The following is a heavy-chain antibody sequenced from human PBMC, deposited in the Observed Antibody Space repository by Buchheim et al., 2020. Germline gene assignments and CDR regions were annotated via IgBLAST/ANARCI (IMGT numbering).Heavy chain of an antibody. V-gene: IGHV3-23*01. D-gene: IGHD3-10*01. Sequence: EVQLLESGGGLVQPGESLRLSCAASGFTFSSYGMSWVRQAPGKGLEWVSGISGSGYSTHDADSVKGRFTISRDNSKNPLFLQMNSVRGEDTAVYYCEKDSRVGDGSGSYSSFDYWGQGTL. CDR3: EKDSRVGDGSGSYSSFDY. J-gene: IGHJ4*02. CDR1: GFTFSSYG. CDR2: ISGSGYST.